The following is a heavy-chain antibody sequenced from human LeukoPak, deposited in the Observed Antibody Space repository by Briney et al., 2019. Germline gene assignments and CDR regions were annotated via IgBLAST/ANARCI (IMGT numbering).Heavy chain of an antibody. CDR3: AGDSPALTRITGDDAFDI. V-gene: IGHV1-18*01. J-gene: IGHJ3*02. CDR1: GYTFTSYG. Sequence: ASVKVSCKASGYTFTSYGISWVRQAPGQGLEWMGWISAYNGNTNYAQKLQGRVTMTTDTSTSTAYMELRSLRSDDTAVYYCAGDSPALTRITGDDAFDIWGQGTMVTVPS. CDR2: ISAYNGNT. D-gene: IGHD3-10*01.